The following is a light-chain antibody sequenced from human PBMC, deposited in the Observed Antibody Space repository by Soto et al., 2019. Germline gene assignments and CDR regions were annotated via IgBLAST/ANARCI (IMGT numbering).Light chain of an antibody. CDR2: GAS. V-gene: IGKV3-20*02. J-gene: IGKJ1*01. Sequence: EIVLTQSPGTLSLSPGERATLSCRASQSVSNNYLAWYQQKPGQAPRLLIYGASSLQSGVPSRFSGSGSGTDFTLTISSLQPEDFATSYCLQDYNYPRTFGQGTKVDIK. CDR3: LQDYNYPRT. CDR1: QSVSNNY.